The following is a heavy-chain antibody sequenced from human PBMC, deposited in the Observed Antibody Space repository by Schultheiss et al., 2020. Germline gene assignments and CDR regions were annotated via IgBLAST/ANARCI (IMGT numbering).Heavy chain of an antibody. D-gene: IGHD2-21*01. Sequence: SCAASGFTFSSYAMSWVRQAPGKGLEWVSAITASGGGTYYADSVKGRFTISRDSSKKTLYLQMSSLRREDTAIYYCAREGGESPWCFDLWGRGTLVTVSS. V-gene: IGHV3-23*01. CDR2: ITASGGGT. J-gene: IGHJ2*01. CDR3: AREGGESPWCFDL. CDR1: GFTFSSYA.